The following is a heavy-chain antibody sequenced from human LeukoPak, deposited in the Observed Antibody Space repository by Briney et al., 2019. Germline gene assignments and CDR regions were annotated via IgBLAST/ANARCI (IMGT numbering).Heavy chain of an antibody. Sequence: PGGSLSLSCGVSGFSYSSYHMNWRSQAPGKGLEWVSYINSGSTYMYYADSVKGRFTISRDNSKNYLHLQMYSLRTEETAVEFFSGGEATACRNCDYYPMDVWGKGTTVTVSS. D-gene: IGHD6-25*01. CDR1: GFSYSSYH. CDR3: SGGEATACRNCDYYPMDV. J-gene: IGHJ6*03. CDR2: INSGSTYM. V-gene: IGHV3-21*01.